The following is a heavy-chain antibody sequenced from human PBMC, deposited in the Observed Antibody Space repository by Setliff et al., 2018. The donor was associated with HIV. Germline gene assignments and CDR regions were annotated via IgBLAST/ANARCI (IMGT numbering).Heavy chain of an antibody. CDR1: GGSISSGSYY. CDR3: ARRGGGGLRVPVAIPAYFDY. CDR2: IYYSGST. Sequence: PSETLSLTCTVSGGSISSGSYYWSWIRQPPGKGLEWIGSIYYSGSTYYNPSLKSRVTISVDTSKNQFSLNLSSVTAADTAVYYCARRGGGGLRVPVAIPAYFDYWGQGTLVTVSS. D-gene: IGHD2-2*01. J-gene: IGHJ4*02. V-gene: IGHV4-39*07.